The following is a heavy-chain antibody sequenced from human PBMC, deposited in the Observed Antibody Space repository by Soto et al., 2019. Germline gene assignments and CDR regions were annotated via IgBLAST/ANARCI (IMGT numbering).Heavy chain of an antibody. CDR3: AKDLTLPPGIAVAGTAVPYYGMDV. CDR2: ISYDGSNK. D-gene: IGHD6-19*01. Sequence: QVQLVESGGGVVQPGRSLRLSCAASGFTFSSYGMHWVRQAPGKGLEWVAVISYDGSNKYYADSVKGRFTISRDNSKNTLYLQMNSLRAEDTAVYYCAKDLTLPPGIAVAGTAVPYYGMDVWGQGTTVTVSS. CDR1: GFTFSSYG. V-gene: IGHV3-30*18. J-gene: IGHJ6*02.